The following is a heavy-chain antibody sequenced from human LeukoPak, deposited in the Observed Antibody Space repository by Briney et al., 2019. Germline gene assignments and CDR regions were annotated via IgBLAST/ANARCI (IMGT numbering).Heavy chain of an antibody. V-gene: IGHV3-30*18. CDR3: AKVGASEWSIVLGPVEY. J-gene: IGHJ4*02. D-gene: IGHD1-26*01. CDR1: GFTFGKYG. CDR2: ISYDGSNK. Sequence: GGSLRLSCAASGFTFGKYGMHWVRQAPGKGLEWVAVISYDGSNKYYADSVKGRFTISRDNSKNTLYLQMNSLRDEDTAVYYCAKVGASEWSIVLGPVEYWGQGTLVTVSS.